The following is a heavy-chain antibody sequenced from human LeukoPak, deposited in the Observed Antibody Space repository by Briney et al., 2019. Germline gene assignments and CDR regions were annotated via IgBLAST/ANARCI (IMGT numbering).Heavy chain of an antibody. D-gene: IGHD5-18*01. CDR2: IYYSGST. CDR1: GGSISSYY. Sequence: SETLSLTCTVSGGSISSYYWSWIRQPPGKGLEWIGYIYYSGSTNYNPSLKSRVTISVDTSKNQFSLKLSSVTAADTAVYYCTRGVGRYSYAGFGYWGQGTLVTVSS. CDR3: TRGVGRYSYAGFGY. V-gene: IGHV4-59*12. J-gene: IGHJ4*02.